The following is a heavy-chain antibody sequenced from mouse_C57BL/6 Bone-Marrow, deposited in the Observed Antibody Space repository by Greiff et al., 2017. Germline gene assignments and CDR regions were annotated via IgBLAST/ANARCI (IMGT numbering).Heavy chain of an antibody. J-gene: IGHJ3*01. V-gene: IGHV1-50*01. CDR2: IDPSDSYT. Sequence: QVQLQQPGAELVKPGASVKLSCKASGYTFTSYWMQWVKQRPGQGLEWIGEIDPSDSYTNYNQKFKGKATLTVDTSSSTAYMQLSSLTSEDSAVYYCARREDDAYWGQGTLVTVSA. CDR1: GYTFTSYW. CDR3: ARREDDAY.